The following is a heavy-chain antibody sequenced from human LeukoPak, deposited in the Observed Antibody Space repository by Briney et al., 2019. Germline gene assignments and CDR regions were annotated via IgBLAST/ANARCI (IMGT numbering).Heavy chain of an antibody. D-gene: IGHD3-3*01. CDR2: INHSGST. V-gene: IGHV4-39*07. Sequence: SETLSLTCTVSGGSISSSSYYWSWIRQPPGKGLEWIGEINHSGSTNYNPSLKSRVTISVDTSKNQFSLKLSSVTAADTAVYYCARRRYDFWSGYHRSRAFDYWGQGTLVTVSS. CDR3: ARRRYDFWSGYHRSRAFDY. CDR1: GGSISSSSYY. J-gene: IGHJ4*02.